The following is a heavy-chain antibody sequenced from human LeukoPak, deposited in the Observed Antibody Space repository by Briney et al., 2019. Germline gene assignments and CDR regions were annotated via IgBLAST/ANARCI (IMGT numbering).Heavy chain of an antibody. D-gene: IGHD3-22*01. Sequence: ASVKVSCKASGYTFTSYGISWVRQAPGQGLEWMRWISGYNGNTNYAQKFQGRVTMTRNTSISTAYMELSSLRSEDTAVYYCASRTYYYDSSGYYPSPTYYYYGMDVWGQGTTVTVSS. CDR1: GYTFTSYG. CDR2: ISGYNGNT. CDR3: ASRTYYYDSSGYYPSPTYYYYGMDV. J-gene: IGHJ6*02. V-gene: IGHV1-18*01.